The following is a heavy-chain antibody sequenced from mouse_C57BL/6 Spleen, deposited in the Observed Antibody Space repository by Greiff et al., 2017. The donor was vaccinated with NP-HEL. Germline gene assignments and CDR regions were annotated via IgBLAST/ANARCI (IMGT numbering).Heavy chain of an antibody. V-gene: IGHV1-61*01. CDR1: GYTFTSYW. Sequence: VQLQQPGAELVRPGSSVKLSCKASGYTFTSYWMDWVKQRPGQGLEWIGNIYPSDSETHYNQKFKDKATLTVDKSSSTAYMQLSSLTSEDSAVYYCARSANWDWFAYWGQGTLVTVSA. CDR2: IYPSDSET. CDR3: ARSANWDWFAY. D-gene: IGHD4-1*01. J-gene: IGHJ3*01.